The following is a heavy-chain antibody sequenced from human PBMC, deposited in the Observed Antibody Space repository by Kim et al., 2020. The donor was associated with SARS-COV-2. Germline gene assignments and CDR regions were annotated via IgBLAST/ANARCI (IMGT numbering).Heavy chain of an antibody. J-gene: IGHJ4*02. Sequence: SVKGRFTNSRDNAKNTLYLQMNSLRAEDTAVYYCAREMATIMKGGYYFDYWGQGTLVTVSS. CDR3: AREMATIMKGGYYFDY. V-gene: IGHV3-74*01. D-gene: IGHD5-12*01.